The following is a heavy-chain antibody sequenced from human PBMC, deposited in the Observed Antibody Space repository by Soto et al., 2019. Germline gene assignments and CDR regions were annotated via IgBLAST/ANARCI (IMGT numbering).Heavy chain of an antibody. CDR3: GIQLWSDYYYYGMDV. J-gene: IGHJ6*02. CDR2: IIPIFGTA. D-gene: IGHD5-18*01. CDR1: GGTFSSYA. V-gene: IGHV1-69*13. Sequence: SVKVSFKASGGTFSSYAISWVRQAPGQGLEWMGGIIPIFGTANYAQKFQGRVTITADESTSTAYMELSSLRSEDTAVYYCGIQLWSDYYYYGMDVWGQGTTVTVSS.